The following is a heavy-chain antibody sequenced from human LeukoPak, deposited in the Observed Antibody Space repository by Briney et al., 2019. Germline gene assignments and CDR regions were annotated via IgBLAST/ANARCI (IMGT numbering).Heavy chain of an antibody. V-gene: IGHV3-74*03. Sequence: GGSLRLSCAASGFSLSGYWMHWVRQIPGKGLMWVARIGSDGSGTTYADPVKGRFTISRDNSKNTLYLQMNSLRDEDAAVYYCARDLVRGLIYYGMDVWGQGTTVTVSS. D-gene: IGHD3-10*01. CDR2: IGSDGSGT. CDR3: ARDLVRGLIYYGMDV. J-gene: IGHJ6*02. CDR1: GFSLSGYW.